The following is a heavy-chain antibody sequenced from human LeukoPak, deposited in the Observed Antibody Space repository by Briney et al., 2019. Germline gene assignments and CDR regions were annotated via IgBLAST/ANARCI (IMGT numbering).Heavy chain of an antibody. D-gene: IGHD2-15*01. CDR3: ARVIMPPIVESVGMDV. V-gene: IGHV1-2*02. CDR1: GYTFTGYY. J-gene: IGHJ6*02. CDR2: INPNSGGT. Sequence: ASVKVSCKASGYTFTGYYMHWVRQAPGQGLEWMGWINPNSGGTNYAQKFQGRVTMTRDTSISTAYMELSRLRSDDTAVYYCARVIMPPIVESVGMDVWGQGTTVTVSS.